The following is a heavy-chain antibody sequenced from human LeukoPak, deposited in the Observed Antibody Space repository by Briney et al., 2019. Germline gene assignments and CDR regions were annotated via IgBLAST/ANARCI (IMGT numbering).Heavy chain of an antibody. Sequence: ASVKLSCNASGSAFTNYGINWNWQGPGQGLGLKGWMNLNSSSTGNDHNSQGRVTITRNTSISTDSLQLRSLRTDATAADYYLRGIAPVYYMDVWGKGTTVTVCS. CDR2: MNLNSSST. J-gene: IGHJ6*03. V-gene: IGHV1-8*03. CDR1: GSAFTNYG. CDR3: LRGIAPVYYMDV. D-gene: IGHD2-15*01.